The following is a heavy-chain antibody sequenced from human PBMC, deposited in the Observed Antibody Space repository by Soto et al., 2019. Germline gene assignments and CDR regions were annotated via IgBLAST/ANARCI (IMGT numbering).Heavy chain of an antibody. Sequence: GGSLRLSCAASGFSFSTYGMHWVRQAPGKGLEWVAAISHDGSNKYYVDSVKGRFTISRDSSKNTLYLEMNSLRAEDTAVYFCARGGSGSYGEQYGMDVWGQGNTVTVS. V-gene: IGHV3-30*03. CDR3: ARGGSGSYGEQYGMDV. D-gene: IGHD1-26*01. CDR1: GFSFSTYG. CDR2: ISHDGSNK. J-gene: IGHJ6*02.